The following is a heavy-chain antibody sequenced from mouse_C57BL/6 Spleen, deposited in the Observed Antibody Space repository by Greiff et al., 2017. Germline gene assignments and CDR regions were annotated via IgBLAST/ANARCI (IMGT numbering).Heavy chain of an antibody. D-gene: IGHD1-1*01. CDR2: ISSGGSYT. Sequence: DVQLVESGGDLVKPGGSLKLSCAASGFTFSSYGMSLVRQTPDKRLEWVATISSGGSYTYYPDSVKGRFTISRDNAKNTLYLQMSSLKSEDTAMYYCARHDYYGSSFYYYAMDYWGQGTSVTVSS. CDR1: GFTFSSYG. J-gene: IGHJ4*01. CDR3: ARHDYYGSSFYYYAMDY. V-gene: IGHV5-6*01.